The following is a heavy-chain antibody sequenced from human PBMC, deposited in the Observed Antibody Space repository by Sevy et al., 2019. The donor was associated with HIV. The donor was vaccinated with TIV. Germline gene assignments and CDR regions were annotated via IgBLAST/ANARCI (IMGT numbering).Heavy chain of an antibody. CDR1: GFTFSSYS. J-gene: IGHJ4*02. CDR3: ARLGYCSGGSCYWGPGVDY. D-gene: IGHD2-15*01. V-gene: IGHV3-48*02. CDR2: ISSSSTI. Sequence: GGSLRLSCAASGFTFSSYSMNWVRQAPGKGLEWVSYISSSSTIYYADSVKGRFTISRDNAKNSLYLQMNSLRDEDTAVYYCARLGYCSGGSCYWGPGVDYWGQGTLVTVSS.